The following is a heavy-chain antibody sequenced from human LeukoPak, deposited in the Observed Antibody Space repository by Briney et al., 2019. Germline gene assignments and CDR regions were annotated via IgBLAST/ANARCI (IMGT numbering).Heavy chain of an antibody. V-gene: IGHV3-15*01. CDR2: IKSKTDGGTT. D-gene: IGHD2-2*01. CDR1: GFTFSNAW. CDR3: TTDIVVVPAADPLDY. J-gene: IGHJ4*02. Sequence: GGSLRLSCAASGFTFSNAWMSWVRQAPGKGLEWVGRIKSKTDGGTTDYAAPVKGRFTISRDDSKNTLYLQMNSLKTEDTAVYYCTTDIVVVPAADPLDYWGQGTLVT.